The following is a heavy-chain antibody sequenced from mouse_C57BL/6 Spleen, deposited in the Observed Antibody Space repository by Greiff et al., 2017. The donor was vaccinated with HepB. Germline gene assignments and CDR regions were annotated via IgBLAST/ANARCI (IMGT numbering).Heavy chain of an antibody. V-gene: IGHV8-2*01. CDR1: ISLSTSGMGL. Sequence: QVTLKESGPGILQPSQTLSLACTFSGISLSTSGMGLSWLRKPSGQALEWLASIWNNDNYYNPSLKSRLTISKETSNYQVFLKLTSVDTADSATYYGAWREGGVYDGYYEEVYYYAMDYWGQGTSVTVSS. CDR3: WREGGVYDGYYEEVYYYAMDY. D-gene: IGHD2-3*01. J-gene: IGHJ4*01. CDR2: WNNDNY.